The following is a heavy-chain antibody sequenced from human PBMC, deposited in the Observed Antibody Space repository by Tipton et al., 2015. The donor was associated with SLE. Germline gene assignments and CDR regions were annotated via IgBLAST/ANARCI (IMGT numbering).Heavy chain of an antibody. D-gene: IGHD4-23*01. Sequence: TLSLTCAVYGGSFSGYYWSWIRQPPGKGLEWIGEINHSGSTNYNPSLKSRVTMSVDTSKDQFSLKLSTVTAADTAMYYCARVETFLVVTPIYYFDHWGQGTLVTVSS. V-gene: IGHV4-34*01. J-gene: IGHJ4*02. CDR3: ARVETFLVVTPIYYFDH. CDR1: GGSFSGYY. CDR2: INHSGST.